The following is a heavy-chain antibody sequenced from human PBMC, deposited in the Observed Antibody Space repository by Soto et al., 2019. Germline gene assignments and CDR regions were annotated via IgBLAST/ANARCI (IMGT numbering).Heavy chain of an antibody. J-gene: IGHJ5*02. CDR2: ISSSSSYI. V-gene: IGHV3-21*01. CDR3: ARDFEAVRYFDWLSGTGVDP. D-gene: IGHD3-9*01. Sequence: GGSLRLSCAASGFTFSSYSMNWVRQAPGKGLEWVSSISSSSSYIYYADSVKGRFTISRDNAKNSLYLQMNSLRAEDTAVYYCARDFEAVRYFDWLSGTGVDPWGQGTLVTVSS. CDR1: GFTFSSYS.